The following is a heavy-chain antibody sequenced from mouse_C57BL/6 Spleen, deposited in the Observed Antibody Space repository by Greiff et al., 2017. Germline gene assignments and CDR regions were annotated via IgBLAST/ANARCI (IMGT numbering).Heavy chain of an antibody. J-gene: IGHJ3*01. CDR2: ISSGSSTI. CDR3: ARPGRQLRLRGFAY. Sequence: EVKLVESGGGLVKPGGSLKLSCAASGFTFSDYGMHWVRQAPEKGLEWVAYISSGSSTIYYADTVKGRFTISRDNAKNTLFLQMTSLRSEDTAMYYCARPGRQLRLRGFAYGGQGTLGTVSA. D-gene: IGHD3-2*02. V-gene: IGHV5-17*01. CDR1: GFTFSDYG.